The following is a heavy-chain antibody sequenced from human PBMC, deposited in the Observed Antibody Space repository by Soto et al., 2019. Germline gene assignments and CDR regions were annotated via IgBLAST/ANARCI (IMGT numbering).Heavy chain of an antibody. CDR2: IIPIFGTA. J-gene: IGHJ6*02. CDR1: GGTFSSYA. V-gene: IGHV1-69*05. Sequence: QVQLVQSGAEVKKPGSSVKVSCKASGGTFSSYAISWVRQAPGQGLEWMGGIIPIFGTANYAQKFQGRVTXTPXXSXRTAYMELSSLRSEDTAVYFCARHVPTAGYYYGMDVWGQVTTVTVSS. CDR3: ARHVPTAGYYYGMDV. D-gene: IGHD6-19*01.